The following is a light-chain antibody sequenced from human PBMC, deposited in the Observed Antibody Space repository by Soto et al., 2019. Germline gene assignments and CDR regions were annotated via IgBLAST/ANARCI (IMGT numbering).Light chain of an antibody. J-gene: IGKJ4*01. CDR2: QVS. V-gene: IGKV2-30*01. Sequence: DVVMTQSPLSLPVTLGQPASISCRSSQSLVYSDGNTYLNWFQQRPGQSPRRLIYQVSNRDSGVPDRISGSGSGTDFTLKISRVEAEDVGLYYCMQATHWPLTFGGGTKVEI. CDR3: MQATHWPLT. CDR1: QSLVYSDGNTY.